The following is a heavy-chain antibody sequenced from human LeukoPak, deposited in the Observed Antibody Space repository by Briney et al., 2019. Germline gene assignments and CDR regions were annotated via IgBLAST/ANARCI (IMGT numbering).Heavy chain of an antibody. D-gene: IGHD3-16*01. V-gene: IGHV4-59*08. CDR1: GRSISSYY. Sequence: SETLSLTCTVSGRSISSYYWSWIRQPPGKGLEWIGYIYYSGSTNYNPSLKSRVTISVDTSKNQFSLKLSSVTAADTAVYYCARHGGVVYYYYGMDVWGQGTTVTVSS. CDR3: ARHGGVVYYYYGMDV. J-gene: IGHJ6*02. CDR2: IYYSGST.